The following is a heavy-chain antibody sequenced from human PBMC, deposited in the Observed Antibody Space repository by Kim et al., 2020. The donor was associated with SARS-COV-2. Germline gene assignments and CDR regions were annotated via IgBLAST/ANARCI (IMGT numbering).Heavy chain of an antibody. V-gene: IGHV7-4-1*02. Sequence: ASVKVSCKASGYTFTRHAVNWVRQAPGQGLEWMGWINSHTGNPTYAQGFRGRFVFSFDTSGSAAYLQISSLKAEDTAVYYCARVGDDLVGTHAFDIWG. CDR3: ARVGDDLVGTHAFDI. CDR2: INSHTGNP. D-gene: IGHD5-12*01. CDR1: GYTFTRHA. J-gene: IGHJ3*02.